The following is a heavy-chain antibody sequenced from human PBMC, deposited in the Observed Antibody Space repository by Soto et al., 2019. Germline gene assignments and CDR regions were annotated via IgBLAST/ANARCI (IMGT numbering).Heavy chain of an antibody. V-gene: IGHV3-74*01. CDR3: VRDRNWQLDDC. CDR1: GFAFNTYW. J-gene: IGHJ4*02. Sequence: GGSLRLSCAASGFAFNTYWMHWVRQAPGKGLVWVSRINGDGSSTNYADSVKGRFTISRDNAKDTLHLQMNSLRGEDTAVYYCVRDRNWQLDDCWGQGTLVTVSS. D-gene: IGHD1-1*01. CDR2: INGDGSST.